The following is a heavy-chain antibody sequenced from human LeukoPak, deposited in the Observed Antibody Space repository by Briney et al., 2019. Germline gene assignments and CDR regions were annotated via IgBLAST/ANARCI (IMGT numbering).Heavy chain of an antibody. V-gene: IGHV3-74*01. CDR3: ARGGYSGYS. CDR1: GFXFSNYW. D-gene: IGHD5-12*01. Sequence: GGSLRLSRVASGFXFSNYWIHWVRQAPGKGLVWVSRINGDGGSANYADSVKGRFTISRDNAKNTLYLQMNSLRAEDTAVYYCARGGYSGYSWGQGTLVTVSS. CDR2: INGDGGSA. J-gene: IGHJ4*02.